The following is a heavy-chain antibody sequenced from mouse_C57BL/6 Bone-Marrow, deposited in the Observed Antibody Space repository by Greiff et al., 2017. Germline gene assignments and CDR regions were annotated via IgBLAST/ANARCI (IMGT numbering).Heavy chain of an antibody. Sequence: VQLVESGAELARPGASVKLSCKASGYTFTSYGISWVKQRTGQGLEWIGEIHPRSGNTDYNEKFKGKATLTADKSSSTAYMELRSLTSEDSAVYVCSKTTVVATDFDYWGQGTTLTVSS. D-gene: IGHD1-1*01. CDR3: SKTTVVATDFDY. J-gene: IGHJ2*01. CDR1: GYTFTSYG. CDR2: IHPRSGNT. V-gene: IGHV1-81*01.